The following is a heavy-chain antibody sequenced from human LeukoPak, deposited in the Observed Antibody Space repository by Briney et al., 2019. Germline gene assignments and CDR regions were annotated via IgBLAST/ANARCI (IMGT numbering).Heavy chain of an antibody. D-gene: IGHD1-26*01. CDR1: GASISSGGSS. J-gene: IGHJ4*02. V-gene: IGHV4-30-2*01. CDR3: ARQTGIMGAIDY. CDR2: IYHSGST. Sequence: SETLSLTCAVSGASISSGGSSWSWIRQPPGKGLGWIGYIYHSGSTYYNPSLKSRVTISIDRSKNQFSLKLNAVTAADTAGYYCARQTGIMGAIDYWGQGTLVTVSS.